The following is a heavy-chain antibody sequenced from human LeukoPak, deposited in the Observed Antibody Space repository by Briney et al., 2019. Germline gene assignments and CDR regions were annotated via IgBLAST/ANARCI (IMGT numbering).Heavy chain of an antibody. V-gene: IGHV4-38-2*02. CDR3: ARERKDYYDCSGYMDY. J-gene: IGHJ4*02. Sequence: PSETLSLTCTVSGYSISSGYYWGWIRQPPGKGLEWIGSIYHSGSTYYNPSLKSRVTISVDTSKNQFSLKLSSVTAADTAVYYCARERKDYYDCSGYMDYWGQGTLVTVSS. CDR1: GYSISSGYY. CDR2: IYHSGST. D-gene: IGHD3-22*01.